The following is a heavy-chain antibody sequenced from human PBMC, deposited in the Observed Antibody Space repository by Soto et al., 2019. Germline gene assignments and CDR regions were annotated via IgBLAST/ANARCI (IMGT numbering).Heavy chain of an antibody. Sequence: GGSLRLSCAASGFTFSSYEMNWVRQAPGKGLEWVSYISGSGSTIYYADSVKGRFTISRDNAKNSLYLQMNSLRAEDTAVYYCARGRIESITIFGVVSGGYYYYGMDVWGQGTTVTVSS. V-gene: IGHV3-48*03. D-gene: IGHD3-3*01. CDR1: GFTFSSYE. J-gene: IGHJ6*02. CDR3: ARGRIESITIFGVVSGGYYYYGMDV. CDR2: ISGSGSTI.